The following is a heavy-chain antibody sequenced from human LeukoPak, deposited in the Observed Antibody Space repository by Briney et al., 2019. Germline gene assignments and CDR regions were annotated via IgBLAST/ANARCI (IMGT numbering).Heavy chain of an antibody. CDR1: GYTFTGYY. D-gene: IGHD2-2*01. CDR2: INAGNGNT. CDR3: ARAIGLQLLPFDWFDP. Sequence: PGASVKVSCKASGYTFTGYYMHWVRQAPGQGLEWMGWINAGNGNTKYSQKFQGRVTITRDTSASTAYMELSSLRSEDTAVYYCARAIGLQLLPFDWFDPWGQGTLVTVSS. V-gene: IGHV1-3*01. J-gene: IGHJ5*02.